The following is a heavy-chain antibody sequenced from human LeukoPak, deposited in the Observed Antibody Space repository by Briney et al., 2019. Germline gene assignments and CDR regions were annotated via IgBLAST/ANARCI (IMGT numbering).Heavy chain of an antibody. CDR2: IYYTGST. CDR1: GGSVSSGTYY. D-gene: IGHD2-15*01. Sequence: SETLSLTCTVSGGSVSSGTYYWSWIRQPPGKGLEWIGYIYYTGSTNYNPSLKSRVTVSVDTSKNQSSLKLSSVTAADTAVYYCARDKDRNWFDPWGQGTLVTVSS. CDR3: ARDKDRNWFDP. V-gene: IGHV4-61*01. J-gene: IGHJ5*02.